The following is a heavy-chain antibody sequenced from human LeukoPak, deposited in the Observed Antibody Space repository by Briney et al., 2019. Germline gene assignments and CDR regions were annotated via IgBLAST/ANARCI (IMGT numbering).Heavy chain of an antibody. D-gene: IGHD6-19*01. J-gene: IGHJ3*02. V-gene: IGHV4-61*10. Sequence: SETLSLTCTVSGGSVSSGDYYWTWIRQPAGKGPEWIGRIYTSGSTSYSPSLRSRVTISLDTSKNQFSLKLSSVTAADTAVYYCAREQWLPRGAFDIWGQGTTVTVSS. CDR2: IYTSGST. CDR1: GGSVSSGDYY. CDR3: AREQWLPRGAFDI.